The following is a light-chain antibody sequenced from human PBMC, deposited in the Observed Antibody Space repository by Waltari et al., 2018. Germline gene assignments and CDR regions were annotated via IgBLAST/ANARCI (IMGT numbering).Light chain of an antibody. Sequence: QSVLTQPPPGQRVSIPCTGSGSNLGAGYDVPWYQQHPGKAPKPLIYGTSTRPPGVPDRFFGSQSGTSASLAITALQAEDEAEYYCQSYDTSLSVVFGGGTKLTVL. CDR1: GSNLGAGYD. V-gene: IGLV1-40*01. J-gene: IGLJ2*01. CDR2: GTS. CDR3: QSYDTSLSVV.